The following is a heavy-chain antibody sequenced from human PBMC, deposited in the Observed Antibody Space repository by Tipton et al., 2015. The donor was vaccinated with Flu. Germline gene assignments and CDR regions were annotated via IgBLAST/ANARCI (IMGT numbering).Heavy chain of an antibody. V-gene: IGHV3-23*01. Sequence: SLRLSCAASGFMFSDYYMTWIRQAPGKGLEWVSSITGGSDWTSYADSVKGRFAVSKDSSKSTVYLQMNSLRVEDTAIYYCAQYAAGSYYTPPAAWGRGTLVTVSS. CDR2: ITGGSDWT. CDR1: GFMFSDYY. CDR3: AQYAAGSYYTPPAA. D-gene: IGHD2-2*01. J-gene: IGHJ5*02.